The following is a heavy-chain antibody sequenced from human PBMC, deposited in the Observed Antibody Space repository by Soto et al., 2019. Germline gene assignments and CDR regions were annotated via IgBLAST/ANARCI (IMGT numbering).Heavy chain of an antibody. J-gene: IGHJ4*02. D-gene: IGHD6-13*01. CDR3: AREAAAEYDY. Sequence: QVQLVQSGAEVKKPGASVKVSCKAPGYTFTGYYMHWVRQAPGQGLEWMGWINPNSGGTNYAQKFQGRVTMTRDTSISTDYMELSRVRYDDTAVYSCAREAAAEYDYWGQGTLVTVSS. CDR1: GYTFTGYY. CDR2: INPNSGGT. V-gene: IGHV1-2*02.